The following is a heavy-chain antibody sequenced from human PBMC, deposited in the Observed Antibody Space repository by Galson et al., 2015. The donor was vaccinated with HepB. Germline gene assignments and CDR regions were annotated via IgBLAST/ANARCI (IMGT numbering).Heavy chain of an antibody. CDR2: IIASGGTT. V-gene: IGHV3-23*01. D-gene: IGHD1-26*01. Sequence: SLRLSCAASGFPFSSYAMNWVRQAPGKGLECVSSIIASGGTTYYVDSVKVRFTISRDNSKNTHYLQMSSLRAEDTAVYYCAKGLGGSYGKYFFDYWGQGTLVTVSS. CDR1: GFPFSSYA. J-gene: IGHJ4*02. CDR3: AKGLGGSYGKYFFDY.